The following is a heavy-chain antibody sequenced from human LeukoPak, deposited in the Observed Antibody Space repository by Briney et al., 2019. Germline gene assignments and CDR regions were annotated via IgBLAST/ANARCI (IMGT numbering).Heavy chain of an antibody. J-gene: IGHJ5*02. CDR1: GGSISSSSYY. D-gene: IGHD3-10*01. Sequence: PSETLSLTCTVSGGSISSSSYYWGWIRQPPGKGLEWIGSIYYSRSTYYNPSLKSRVTLSVDTSKNQFSLKLSSVTAADTAIYYCASLPGGPHPYNWFDPWGQGTLVTVSS. V-gene: IGHV4-39*01. CDR2: IYYSRST. CDR3: ASLPGGPHPYNWFDP.